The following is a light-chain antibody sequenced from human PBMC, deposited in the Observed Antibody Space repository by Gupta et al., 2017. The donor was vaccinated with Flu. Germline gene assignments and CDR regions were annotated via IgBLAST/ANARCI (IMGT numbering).Light chain of an antibody. V-gene: IGKV3-11*01. J-gene: IGKJ4*01. CDR1: PSVSSF. Sequence: GENASLSCSASPSVSSFLAWYQQQRGQAPRLLISDASNRATGIPARFSGSGSGTDFTLTISSLEPDDFAVYVCQLRSNWPRFGGATQVEIK. CDR2: DAS. CDR3: QLRSNWPR.